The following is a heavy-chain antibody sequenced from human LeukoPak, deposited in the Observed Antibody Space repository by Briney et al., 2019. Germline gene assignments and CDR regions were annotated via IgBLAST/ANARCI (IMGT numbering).Heavy chain of an antibody. CDR3: ARDLGDFWSGYYTGPV. D-gene: IGHD3-3*01. V-gene: IGHV3-48*01. CDR1: GFTFSSYS. J-gene: IGHJ6*03. CDR2: ISSSSSTI. Sequence: GGSLRLSFAASGFTFSSYSMNWVRQAPGKGLEWVSYISSSSSTIYYADSVKGRFTISRDNAKNSLYLQMNSLRAEDTAVYYCARDLGDFWSGYYTGPVWGKGTTVTVSS.